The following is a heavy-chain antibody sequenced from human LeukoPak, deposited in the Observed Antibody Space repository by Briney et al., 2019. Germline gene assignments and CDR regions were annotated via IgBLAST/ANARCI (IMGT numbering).Heavy chain of an antibody. CDR2: INPNSGGT. D-gene: IGHD5-24*01. CDR1: GYTFTGYY. V-gene: IGHV1-2*06. Sequence: ASVKVSCKASGYTFTGYYMHWVRQAPGQGLEWMGRINPNSGGTNYAQKFQGRVTMTRDTSTSTVYMELSSLRSEDTAVYYCARDTLKRDGYTHDMLYYFDYWGQGTLVTVSS. J-gene: IGHJ4*02. CDR3: ARDTLKRDGYTHDMLYYFDY.